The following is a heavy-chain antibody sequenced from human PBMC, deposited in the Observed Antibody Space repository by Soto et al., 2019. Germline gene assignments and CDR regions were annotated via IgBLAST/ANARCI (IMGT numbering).Heavy chain of an antibody. J-gene: IGHJ6*02. CDR2: ISSSGSTI. CDR3: ARRGYYGSGPQAYYYYGMDV. CDR1: GFTFSSYE. V-gene: IGHV3-48*03. Sequence: SLRLSCAASGFTFSSYEMNWVRQAPGKGLEWVSYISSSGSTIYYADSVKGRFTISRDNAKNSLYLQMNSLRAEDTAVYYCARRGYYGSGPQAYYYYGMDVWGQGTTVTVSS. D-gene: IGHD3-10*01.